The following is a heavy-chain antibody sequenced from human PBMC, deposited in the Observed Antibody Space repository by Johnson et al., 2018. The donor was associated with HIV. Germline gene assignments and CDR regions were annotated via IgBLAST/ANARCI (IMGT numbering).Heavy chain of an antibody. V-gene: IGHV3-30*04. CDR1: GFTFSSYA. CDR3: ARDGTTGPSPAVWVRWLSFCLLSRGPASSVLELGDNNRGLLGLRWAV. Sequence: QVQLVDSGGGVVQPGRSLRLSCAASGFTFSSYAMHWVRQAPGKGLEWVTIISYDGSNKYCADSVKGRFTISRDNSKNTLYLQTNSLIAEDTAVYYCARDGTTGPSPAVWVRWLSFCLLSRGPASSVLELGDNNRGLLGLRWAVWG. D-gene: IGHD4-17*01. J-gene: IGHJ6*02. CDR2: ISYDGSNK.